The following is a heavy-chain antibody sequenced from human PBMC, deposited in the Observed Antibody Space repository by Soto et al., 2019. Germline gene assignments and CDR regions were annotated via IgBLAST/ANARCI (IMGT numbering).Heavy chain of an antibody. Sequence: ASVKVSCKASRYTFISYDINWVRQAPGQGLEWMGWMNPSSANTGYAQKFQGRISMTRNTSMNTAYMELNSLTSEDTAVYYCTRGQAVWWNAGPFGLHGLDVWGQGTTVTVPS. CDR3: TRGQAVWWNAGPFGLHGLDV. D-gene: IGHD3-16*01. J-gene: IGHJ6*02. V-gene: IGHV1-8*01. CDR2: MNPSSANT. CDR1: RYTFISYD.